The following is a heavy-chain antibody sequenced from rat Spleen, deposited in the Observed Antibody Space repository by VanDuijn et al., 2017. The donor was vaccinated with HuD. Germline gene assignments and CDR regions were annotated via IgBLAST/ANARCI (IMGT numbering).Heavy chain of an antibody. CDR3: ARGPYSSAYFAY. D-gene: IGHD1-2*01. V-gene: IGHV3-3*01. J-gene: IGHJ3*01. CDR1: SYSITSSYG. Sequence: EVQLQESGPGLVKPSQSLSLTCSVTSYSITSSYGWNWIRKFPGNKLEWMGYINSAGSTNYNPSLKSRISITRDTSKNQFFLQVNSVTTEDTATYYCARGPYSSAYFAYWGQGTLVTVSS. CDR2: INSAGST.